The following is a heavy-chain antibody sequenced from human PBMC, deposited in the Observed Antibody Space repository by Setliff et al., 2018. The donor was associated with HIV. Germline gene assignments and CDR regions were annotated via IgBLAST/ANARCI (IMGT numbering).Heavy chain of an antibody. Sequence: TLSLTCTVSGGSISSSSYYWGWIRQPPGKGLEWIGYIYYSGSSYYNPSLKSRVTISVDTSKNQFSLKLSSVTAADTAVYYCARGSNWQKNDAFDIWGQGTLVTVSS. V-gene: IGHV4-31*03. D-gene: IGHD7-27*01. CDR3: ARGSNWQKNDAFDI. CDR2: IYYSGSS. CDR1: GGSISSSSYY. J-gene: IGHJ3*02.